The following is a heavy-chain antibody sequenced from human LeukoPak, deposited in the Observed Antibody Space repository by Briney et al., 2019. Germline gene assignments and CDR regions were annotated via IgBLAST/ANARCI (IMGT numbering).Heavy chain of an antibody. J-gene: IGHJ6*03. CDR3: ARTLELRQAGYYYYYMDV. CDR2: IYTSGGT. D-gene: IGHD1-7*01. Sequence: SETLSLTRTVSGGSLSSYYWSWIRQPPGKGLEWIGYIYTSGGTNYNPPLTSRVTISVDTSKNQFSLKLSSVTAADTAVYYCARTLELRQAGYYYYYMDVWGKGTTVTVSS. CDR1: GGSLSSYY. V-gene: IGHV4-4*09.